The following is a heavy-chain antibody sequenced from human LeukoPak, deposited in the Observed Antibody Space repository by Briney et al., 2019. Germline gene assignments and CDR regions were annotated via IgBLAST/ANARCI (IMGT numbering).Heavy chain of an antibody. D-gene: IGHD1-26*01. CDR1: GFTFSSYA. Sequence: QPGGSLRLSCAASGFTFSSYAMHWVRQAPGKGLEWVAVISYDGSNKYYADSVKGRFTISRDNSKNTLYLQMNSLRAEDTAVYYCARDLGGATDYWGQGTLVTVSS. J-gene: IGHJ4*02. V-gene: IGHV3-30-3*01. CDR3: ARDLGGATDY. CDR2: ISYDGSNK.